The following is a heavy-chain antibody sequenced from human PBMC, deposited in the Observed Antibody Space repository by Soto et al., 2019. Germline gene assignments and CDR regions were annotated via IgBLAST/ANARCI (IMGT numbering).Heavy chain of an antibody. D-gene: IGHD2-21*02. CDR1: GFTFSSYG. J-gene: IGHJ4*02. CDR2: ISYDGSNK. V-gene: IGHV3-30*18. CDR3: AKGSCGGDCYTFDY. Sequence: PGGSLRLSCAASGFTFSSYGMHWVRQAPGKGPEWVAVISYDGSNKYYADSVKGRFTISRDNSKNTLYLQMNSLRAEDTAVYYCAKGSCGGDCYTFDYWGQGTLVTVS.